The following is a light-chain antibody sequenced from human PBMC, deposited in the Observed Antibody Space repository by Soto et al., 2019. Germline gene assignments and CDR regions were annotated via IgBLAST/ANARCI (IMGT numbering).Light chain of an antibody. J-gene: IGLJ1*01. CDR3: SSYTDSSNYV. V-gene: IGLV2-14*01. Sequence: QSVLTQPASVSGSPGQSITISCTGTSSDLAIYNYVSWYQQQPGEAPKLMIYQVTNRPSGVSNRFSGSRSGNTASLTISGLQAEDEADYYCSSYTDSSNYVFGTGTKVT. CDR2: QVT. CDR1: SSDLAIYNY.